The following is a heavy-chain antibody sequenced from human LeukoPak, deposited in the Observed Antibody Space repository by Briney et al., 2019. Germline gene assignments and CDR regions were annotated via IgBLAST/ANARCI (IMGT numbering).Heavy chain of an antibody. V-gene: IGHV1-69*13. D-gene: IGHD6-19*01. Sequence: ASVKVSCKASGGTFSSYAISWVRQAPGQGLEWMGGIIPIFGTANYAQKFQGRVTITADESTSTAYMELSSLRSEDTAVYYCASYGDGSGWLHFYWGQGTLVTVSS. CDR1: GGTFSSYA. J-gene: IGHJ4*02. CDR2: IIPIFGTA. CDR3: ASYGDGSGWLHFY.